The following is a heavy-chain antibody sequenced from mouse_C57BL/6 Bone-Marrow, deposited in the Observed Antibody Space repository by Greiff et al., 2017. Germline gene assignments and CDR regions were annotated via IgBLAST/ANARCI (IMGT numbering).Heavy chain of an antibody. CDR2: ISDGGSYT. D-gene: IGHD2-3*01. V-gene: IGHV5-4*03. CDR3: ARLPDGYYEEYYYAMDY. CDR1: GFTFSSYA. J-gene: IGHJ4*01. Sequence: EVKLVESGGGLVKPGGSLKLSCAASGFTFSSYAMSWVRQTPEKRLEWVATISDGGSYTYYPDNVKGRFTISRDNAKNNLYLQMSHLQSEDTAMYYCARLPDGYYEEYYYAMDYWGQGTSVTVSS.